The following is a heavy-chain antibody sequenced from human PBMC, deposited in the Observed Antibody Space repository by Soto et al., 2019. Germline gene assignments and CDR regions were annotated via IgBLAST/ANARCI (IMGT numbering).Heavy chain of an antibody. CDR1: GGSFSGYY. V-gene: IGHV4-34*01. J-gene: IGHJ6*03. CDR2: INHSGST. D-gene: IGHD6-13*01. CDR3: ARGSGGSSYGEYYYYYMDV. Sequence: SETLSLTCAVYGGSFSGYYWSWIRQPPGKGLEWIGEINHSGSTNYNPSLKSRVTISVDRSKNQFSLKLSSVTAADTAVYYCARGSGGSSYGEYYYYYMDVWGKGTTVTVSS.